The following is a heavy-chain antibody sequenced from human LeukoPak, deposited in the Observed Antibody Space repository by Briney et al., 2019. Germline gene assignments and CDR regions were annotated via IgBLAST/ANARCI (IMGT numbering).Heavy chain of an antibody. CDR2: IYHSGST. CDR3: ARGLTIFGVVTPQGHYFDY. D-gene: IGHD3-3*01. CDR1: GYSISSGYY. V-gene: IGHV4-38-2*02. J-gene: IGHJ4*02. Sequence: PSETLSLTCTVSGYSISSGYYWGWIRQPPGNGLEWIGSIYHSGSTYYNPSLKSRVTISVDTSKNQFSLKLSSVTAADTAVYYCARGLTIFGVVTPQGHYFDYWGQGTLVTVSS.